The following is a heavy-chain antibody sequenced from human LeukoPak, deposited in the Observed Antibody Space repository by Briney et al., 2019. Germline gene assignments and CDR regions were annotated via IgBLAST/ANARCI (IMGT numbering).Heavy chain of an antibody. Sequence: PSETLSLTCTVSGVSVSHEYWTWIRQPAGKGLEWIGRVYPGGATNYNFLLKSRVTMSLDASKNQFSLSLTSLTAADTAVYYCATYVTGSFSPYFDPWGPGTLVTVSS. J-gene: IGHJ5*02. CDR2: VYPGGAT. CDR1: GVSVSHEY. D-gene: IGHD2-21*02. V-gene: IGHV4-4*07. CDR3: ATYVTGSFSPYFDP.